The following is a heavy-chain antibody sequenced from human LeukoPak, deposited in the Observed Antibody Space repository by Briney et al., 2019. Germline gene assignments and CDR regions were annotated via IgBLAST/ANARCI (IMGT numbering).Heavy chain of an antibody. CDR1: GFTFSDYY. Sequence: GGSLRLSCAASGFTFSDYYMSWIRQAPGKGLEWASYISSSGSTIYYADSVKGRFTISRDNAKNSLYLQMNSLRAEDTAVYYCARDPYYYDSSGPRGIDYWGQGTLVTVSS. D-gene: IGHD3-22*01. CDR2: ISSSGSTI. V-gene: IGHV3-11*01. J-gene: IGHJ4*02. CDR3: ARDPYYYDSSGPRGIDY.